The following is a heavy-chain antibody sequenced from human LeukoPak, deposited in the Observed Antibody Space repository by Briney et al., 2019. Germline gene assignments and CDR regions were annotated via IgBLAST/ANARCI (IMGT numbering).Heavy chain of an antibody. D-gene: IGHD2-15*01. V-gene: IGHV3-30*01. Sequence: GSLRLSCAASGFTFSSYAMHWVRQAPGKGLEWVAVISYDGSNKYYADSVEGRFTISRDNSKNTVYLQMNSLRAEDTALYYCARAAGSWFDPWGQGTLVTVSS. CDR2: ISYDGSNK. CDR1: GFTFSSYA. CDR3: ARAAGSWFDP. J-gene: IGHJ5*02.